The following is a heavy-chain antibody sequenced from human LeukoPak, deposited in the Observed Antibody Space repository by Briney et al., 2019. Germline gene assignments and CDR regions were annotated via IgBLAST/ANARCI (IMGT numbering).Heavy chain of an antibody. D-gene: IGHD2-15*01. Sequence: KPSETLSLTCTVSGASIGSYYWSWIRQPAGKGLEWIGRIYTSGSTNYNPSLKSRVTMSADTAKNQFSLKLRSVTAADTAVYYCAGVVAATNHYYYYAMDVWGQGTTVTVSS. CDR3: AGVVAATNHYYYYAMDV. CDR2: IYTSGST. CDR1: GASIGSYY. J-gene: IGHJ6*02. V-gene: IGHV4-4*07.